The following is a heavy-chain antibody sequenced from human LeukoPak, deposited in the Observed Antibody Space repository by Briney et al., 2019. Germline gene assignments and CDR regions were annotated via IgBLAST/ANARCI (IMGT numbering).Heavy chain of an antibody. Sequence: SVKVSCKASGGTFSSYAISWVRQAPGQGLEWMGGIIPIFGTANYAQKIQGRVTITADESTSTAYMELSSLRSEDTAVYYCAIPNYDILTGPDLYYFDYWGQRTLVTVSS. CDR1: GGTFSSYA. V-gene: IGHV1-69*13. D-gene: IGHD3-9*01. CDR2: IIPIFGTA. J-gene: IGHJ4*02. CDR3: AIPNYDILTGPDLYYFDY.